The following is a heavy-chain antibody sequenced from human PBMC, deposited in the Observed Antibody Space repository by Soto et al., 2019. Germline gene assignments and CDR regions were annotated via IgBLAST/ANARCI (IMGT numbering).Heavy chain of an antibody. Sequence: GASVKVSCKASGYTFTSYYMHWVRQAPGQGLEWMGGIIPIFGTANYAQKFQGRVTITADESTSTAYMELSSLRSEDTAVYYCPSIVATRVRYYYSGMDVWGQGTTVTVSS. D-gene: IGHD5-12*01. CDR1: GYTFTSYY. CDR2: IIPIFGTA. V-gene: IGHV1-69*13. J-gene: IGHJ6*02. CDR3: PSIVATRVRYYYSGMDV.